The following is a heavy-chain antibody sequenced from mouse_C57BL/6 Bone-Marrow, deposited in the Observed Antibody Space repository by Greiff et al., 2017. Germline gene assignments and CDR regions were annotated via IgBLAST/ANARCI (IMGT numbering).Heavy chain of an antibody. CDR3: ARKLYDFDY. Sequence: QVQLQQPGAELVKPGASVKLSCKASGYTFTSYWMQWVKQRPGQGLEWIGEIDPSDSYTNYNQKFKGKATLTVDTSSSTASMQLSSLTSEDTAVYYCARKLYDFDYWGQGTTLTVSS. D-gene: IGHD1-1*01. CDR1: GYTFTSYW. J-gene: IGHJ2*01. CDR2: IDPSDSYT. V-gene: IGHV1-50*01.